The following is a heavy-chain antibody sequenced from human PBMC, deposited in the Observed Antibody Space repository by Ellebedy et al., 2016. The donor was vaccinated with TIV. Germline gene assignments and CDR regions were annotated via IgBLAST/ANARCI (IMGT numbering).Heavy chain of an antibody. CDR2: MNPNSGNT. V-gene: IGHV1-8*02. D-gene: IGHD3-22*01. CDR3: AKGSYYYDSSGSGFDY. J-gene: IGHJ4*02. Sequence: ASVKVSCXASGYTFTSYDINWVRQATGQGLEWMGWMNPNSGNTGYAQKFQGRVTMTRNTSISTAYMELSSLRAEDTAVYYCAKGSYYYDSSGSGFDYWGQGTLVTVSS. CDR1: GYTFTSYD.